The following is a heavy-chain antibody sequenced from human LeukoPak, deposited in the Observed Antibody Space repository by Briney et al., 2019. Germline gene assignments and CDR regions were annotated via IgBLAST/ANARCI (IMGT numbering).Heavy chain of an antibody. CDR1: EFTFSNFP. CDR2: ISYDGSNK. J-gene: IGHJ4*02. V-gene: IGHV3-30*04. Sequence: GGSLRLSCAASEFTFSNFPMHWVRQAPGKGLEWVAFISYDGSNKYYTGSVKGRFTISRDNSKNTLYLQINSLRTEDTALYYCARGGSGWFFDYWGQGTLVTVSS. CDR3: ARGGSGWFFDY. D-gene: IGHD6-19*01.